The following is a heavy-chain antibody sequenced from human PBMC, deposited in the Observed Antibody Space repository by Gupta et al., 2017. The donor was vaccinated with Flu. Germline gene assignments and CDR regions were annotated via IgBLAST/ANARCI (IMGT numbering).Heavy chain of an antibody. D-gene: IGHD4-23*01. CDR1: GGTFSSYA. CDR3: ARNYGGKGLYYYYYMDV. CDR2: IIPIFGTA. J-gene: IGHJ6*03. Sequence: QVQLVQSGAEVKKPGSSVKVSCKASGGTFSSYAISWVRQAPGQGLEWMGGIIPIFGTANYAQKFQGRVTITADESTSTAYMELSSLRSEDTAVYYCARNYGGKGLYYYYYMDVWGKGTTVTVSS. V-gene: IGHV1-69*01.